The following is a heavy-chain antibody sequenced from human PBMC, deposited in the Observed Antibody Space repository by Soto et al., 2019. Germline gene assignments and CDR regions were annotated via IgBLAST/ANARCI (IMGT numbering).Heavy chain of an antibody. CDR2: IDPSDSYT. CDR3: ARRHYYGSGSYYQHYGMDV. CDR1: GYSFTSYW. V-gene: IGHV5-10-1*01. J-gene: IGHJ6*02. D-gene: IGHD3-10*01. Sequence: GESLKISCKGSGYSFTSYWISWVRQMPGKGLEWMGRIDPSDSYTNYSPSFQGHVTISADKPISTAYLQWSSLKASDTAMYYCARRHYYGSGSYYQHYGMDVWGQGTTVTVSS.